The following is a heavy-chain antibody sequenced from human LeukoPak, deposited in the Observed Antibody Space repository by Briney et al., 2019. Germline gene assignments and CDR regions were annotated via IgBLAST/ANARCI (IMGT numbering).Heavy chain of an antibody. Sequence: PSETLSLTCTVSGVSISSYYWSWIRQPPGKGLEWIGYINYMGATNYNPSLKSRLTISIDTSKNKISLRLNSVTAADTAVYYCATHACGRGPCYFSDYWGQGTLVTVSS. CDR3: ATHACGRGPCYFSDY. J-gene: IGHJ4*02. CDR1: GVSISSYY. V-gene: IGHV4-59*08. D-gene: IGHD2-21*01. CDR2: INYMGAT.